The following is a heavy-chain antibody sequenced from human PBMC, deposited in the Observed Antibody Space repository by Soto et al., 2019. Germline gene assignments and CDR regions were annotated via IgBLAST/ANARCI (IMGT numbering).Heavy chain of an antibody. CDR3: ATVFGGNYNDYFDK. V-gene: IGHV1-24*01. Sequence: ASVKVSCKASGYTFTSYYMHWVRQAPGKGLEWMGGCDPEEHKIVYAQKFQGRVTMTEDTSTDTAYMELSSLRSDDTAVYYCATVFGGNYNDYFDKWSQGTLVTVSS. CDR2: CDPEEHKI. J-gene: IGHJ4*02. CDR1: GYTFTSYY. D-gene: IGHD1-26*01.